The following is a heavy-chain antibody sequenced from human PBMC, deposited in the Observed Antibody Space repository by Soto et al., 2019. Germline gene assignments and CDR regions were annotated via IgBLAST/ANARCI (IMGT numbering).Heavy chain of an antibody. J-gene: IGHJ4*02. Sequence: EVQLLESGGDLVQPGGSLRLSCAASGFTFTTYSMVWVRQAPGRGPEWVSGIIQDGTTYYADSVKGRFTISRDNSWNTVYLQMANLRGEDTALYYCAKDLRPDGVWDFDSWCQGTLVTVSS. CDR3: AKDLRPDGVWDFDS. CDR2: IIQDGTT. V-gene: IGHV3-23*01. CDR1: GFTFTTYS. D-gene: IGHD4-17*01.